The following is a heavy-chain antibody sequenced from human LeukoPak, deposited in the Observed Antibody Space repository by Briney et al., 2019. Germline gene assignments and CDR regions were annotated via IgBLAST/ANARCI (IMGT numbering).Heavy chain of an antibody. D-gene: IGHD3-10*01. CDR2: ISGSGAST. Sequence: GGSLRLSCAASGFTFSSYAMSWVRQAPGKGLEWVSAISGSGASTYYADSVKGRFTISRDNAKNSLYLQMNSLRAEDTAVYYCAREFLNYGSGSYYPVTLDYWGQGTLVTVSS. CDR1: GFTFSSYA. V-gene: IGHV3-23*01. J-gene: IGHJ4*02. CDR3: AREFLNYGSGSYYPVTLDY.